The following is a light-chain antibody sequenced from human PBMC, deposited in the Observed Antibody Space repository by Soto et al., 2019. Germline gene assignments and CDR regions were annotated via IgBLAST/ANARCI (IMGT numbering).Light chain of an antibody. J-gene: IGKJ1*01. CDR3: LQDYTYPWT. CDR2: TAS. Sequence: AIQMTQSPSSLSASVGDRVTITCRASQAIRIDLGWYQQKPGKAPKLLIYTASNLQTGVPGRFSGSGSGTDFTLTLNTLQPDDFATYYCLQDYTYPWTFGQGTKVEMK. CDR1: QAIRID. V-gene: IGKV1-6*01.